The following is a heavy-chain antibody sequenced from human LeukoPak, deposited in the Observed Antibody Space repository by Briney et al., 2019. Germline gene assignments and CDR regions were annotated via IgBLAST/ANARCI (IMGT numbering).Heavy chain of an antibody. CDR3: ARDKTIANPGMVANWGNVDN. J-gene: IGHJ4*02. Sequence: ASVKVSCKASGYTFTNYGISWVRQAPGQGLEWMGWISAYNGYTNYAQKFQGRVTMTTDTSTSTAYMDLRSLRSDDTAVYYCARDKTIANPGMVANWGNVDNWGPGTLVSVSS. CDR2: ISAYNGYT. CDR1: GYTFTNYG. D-gene: IGHD7-27*01. V-gene: IGHV1-18*01.